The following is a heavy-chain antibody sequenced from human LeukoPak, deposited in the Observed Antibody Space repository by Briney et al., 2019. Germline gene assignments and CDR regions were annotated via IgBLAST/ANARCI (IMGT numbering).Heavy chain of an antibody. CDR1: GFTFSSYW. D-gene: IGHD3-16*01. CDR3: ARGGPPPYYDYVWGSSTPA. J-gene: IGHJ5*02. CDR2: IKQDGSEK. Sequence: GGSLRLSCAASGFTFSSYWMSWVRQAPGKGLEWVANIKQDGSEKYYVDSVKGRFTISRDNAKNSLYLRMNSLRAEDTAVYYCARGGPPPYYDYVWGSSTPAWGQGTLVTVSS. V-gene: IGHV3-7*01.